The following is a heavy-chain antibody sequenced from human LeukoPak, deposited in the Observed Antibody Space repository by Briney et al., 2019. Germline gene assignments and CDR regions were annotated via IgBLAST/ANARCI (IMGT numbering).Heavy chain of an antibody. D-gene: IGHD3-16*01. J-gene: IGHJ4*02. CDR2: ISAYNGNT. V-gene: IGHV1-18*01. CDR3: VTLGGGVPIAIVDY. CDR1: GYTFTSYG. Sequence: ASVKVSCKASGYTFTSYGISWVRQAPGQGLEWMGWISAYNGNTNYAQKLQGRVTMTTDTSTSTAYMELRSLRSDDTAVYYCVTLGGGVPIAIVDYWGQGTLVTVSS.